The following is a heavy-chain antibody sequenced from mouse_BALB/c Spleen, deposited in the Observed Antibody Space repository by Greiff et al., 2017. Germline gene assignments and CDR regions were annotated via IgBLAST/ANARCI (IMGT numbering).Heavy chain of an antibody. CDR2: ISCYNGAT. CDR3: ARRYDYDGEFFDY. J-gene: IGHJ2*01. D-gene: IGHD2-4*01. Sequence: LVKTGASVKISCKASGYSFTGYYMHWVKQSHGKSLEWIGYISCYNGATSYNQKFKGKATFTVDTSSSTDYMQFNSLTSEDSAVYYCARRYDYDGEFFDYWGQGTTLTVSS. V-gene: IGHV1S34*01. CDR1: GYSFTGYY.